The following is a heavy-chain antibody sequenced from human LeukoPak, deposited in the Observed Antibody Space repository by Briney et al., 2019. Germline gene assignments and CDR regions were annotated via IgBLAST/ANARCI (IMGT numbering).Heavy chain of an antibody. V-gene: IGHV4-59*08. J-gene: IGHJ4*02. CDR3: AIHQGYFSSTSCPNFDY. D-gene: IGHD2-2*01. CDR1: GGSLSSYD. Sequence: SGTLSLTCTVSGGSLSSYDWSWVRQAPGKGLEWVGYIYYSGSTNCNPSIKSRVTLSVDTSKNQFCLKLSSVTAADTPGYYCAIHQGYFSSTSCPNFDYWGEGTLVTVSS. CDR2: IYYSGST.